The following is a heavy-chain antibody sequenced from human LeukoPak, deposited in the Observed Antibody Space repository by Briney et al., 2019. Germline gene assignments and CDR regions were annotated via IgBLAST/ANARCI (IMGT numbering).Heavy chain of an antibody. V-gene: IGHV1-8*01. J-gene: IGHJ4*02. D-gene: IGHD2-15*01. Sequence: ASVKVSCKASGYTFTSYDINWVRQATGQGLEWMGWMNPNSGNTGYAQKFQGRVTMTRNTSISTAYMELSSLRSEDTAVYYCARVYCSGGSCYFDCWGQGTLVTVSS. CDR3: ARVYCSGGSCYFDC. CDR2: MNPNSGNT. CDR1: GYTFTSYD.